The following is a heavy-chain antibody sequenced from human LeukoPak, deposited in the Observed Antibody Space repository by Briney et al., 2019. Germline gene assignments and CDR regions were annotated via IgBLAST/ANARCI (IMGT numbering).Heavy chain of an antibody. CDR1: GYTYTSYD. V-gene: IGHV1-8*01. J-gene: IGHJ4*02. CDR2: MNPNSGNT. Sequence: ALVRASCTASGYTYTSYDINWVRQAAGQELEWMGWMNPNSGNTGYAQRFQGRVTMTRNTSISTAYMELSSLRSEDTAVYYCARGLGTVLLWGQGTLVTVSS. CDR3: ARGLGTVLL. D-gene: IGHD3-16*01.